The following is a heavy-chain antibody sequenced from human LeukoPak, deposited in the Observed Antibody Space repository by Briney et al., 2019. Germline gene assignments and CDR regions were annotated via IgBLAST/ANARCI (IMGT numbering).Heavy chain of an antibody. CDR2: IYYSGST. J-gene: IGHJ4*02. CDR1: GGSISSYY. Sequence: SETLSLTCTVSGGSISSYYWNWIRHPPGKGLEWIGYIYYSGSTNYNPSLKSRVTISVDTSKNQFSLKLSSVTAADTAVYYCARGSTMVYSRSLYRWGQGTLVTVSS. D-gene: IGHD6-13*01. V-gene: IGHV4-59*01. CDR3: ARGSTMVYSRSLYR.